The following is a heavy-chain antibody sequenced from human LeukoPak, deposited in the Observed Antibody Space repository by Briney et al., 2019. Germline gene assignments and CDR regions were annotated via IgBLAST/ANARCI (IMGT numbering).Heavy chain of an antibody. J-gene: IGHJ4*02. CDR2: ISGSGGST. Sequence: GGSLRLSCAASGFTFSSYAMSWVRQAPGKGLEWVSAISGSGGSTYYADSVKGRFTISRDNSKNTLYLQMHSLRAEDTAVYYCAKVYSSGWYYFDYWGQGTLVTVSS. CDR1: GFTFSSYA. V-gene: IGHV3-23*01. CDR3: AKVYSSGWYYFDY. D-gene: IGHD6-19*01.